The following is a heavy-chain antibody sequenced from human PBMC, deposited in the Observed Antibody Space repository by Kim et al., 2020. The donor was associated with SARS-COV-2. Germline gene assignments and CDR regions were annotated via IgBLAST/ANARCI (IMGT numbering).Heavy chain of an antibody. D-gene: IGHD4-4*01. Sequence: GGSLRLSCAASGFTFSSYAMHWVRQAPGKGLEWVAVISYDGSNKYYADSVKGRFTISRDNSKNTLYLQMNSLRAEDTAVYYCARAGTKLHDYSNYVGYWGQGTLVTVSS. CDR2: ISYDGSNK. J-gene: IGHJ4*02. CDR3: ARAGTKLHDYSNYVGY. V-gene: IGHV3-30-3*01. CDR1: GFTFSSYA.